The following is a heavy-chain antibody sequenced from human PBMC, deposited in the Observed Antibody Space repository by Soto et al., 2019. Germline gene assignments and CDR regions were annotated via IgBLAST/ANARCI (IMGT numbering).Heavy chain of an antibody. V-gene: IGHV2-5*02. CDR2: IYWDDDK. CDR1: GFSLSTSGVG. D-gene: IGHD6-13*01. J-gene: IGHJ6*02. CDR3: AHGIGAAVSYYYYGMDV. Sequence: QITLKESGPTLVKPTQTLTLTCTFSGFSLSTSGVGVGWIRQPPGKALEWLALIYWDDDKRYSPSLKSRLTITKDTSKNQVVLTMTNMDPVDTATYYCAHGIGAAVSYYYYGMDVWGQGTTVTVS.